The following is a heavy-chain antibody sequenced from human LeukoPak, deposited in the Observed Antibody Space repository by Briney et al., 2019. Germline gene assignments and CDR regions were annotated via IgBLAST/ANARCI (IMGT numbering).Heavy chain of an antibody. J-gene: IGHJ5*02. CDR2: ISYDGSNK. D-gene: IGHD3-3*01. Sequence: PGGSLRLSCAASGFTFSSYAMHWVRQAPGKGLEWVAVISYDGSNKYYADSVKGRFTISRDNSKNTLYLQMNSLRAEDTAVYYCARAYFGVVTTNWFDPWAREPWSPSPQ. V-gene: IGHV3-30*01. CDR1: GFTFSSYA. CDR3: ARAYFGVVTTNWFDP.